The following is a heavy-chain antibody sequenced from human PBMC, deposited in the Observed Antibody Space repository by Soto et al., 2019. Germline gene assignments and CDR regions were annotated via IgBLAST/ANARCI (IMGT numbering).Heavy chain of an antibody. J-gene: IGHJ5*02. CDR3: AIKDKSGYFNWFDP. CDR1: GYNFTSSC. Sequence: PGESLKISCRTSGYNFTSSCIAWVRQMPCKGLEWMGIIFPSDSDTRYSPSFQGQVTISADRSTSTVFLQWASLKASDTAVYFCAIKDKSGYFNWFDPWGQGTLVTVSS. V-gene: IGHV5-51*01. CDR2: IFPSDSDT. D-gene: IGHD3-22*01.